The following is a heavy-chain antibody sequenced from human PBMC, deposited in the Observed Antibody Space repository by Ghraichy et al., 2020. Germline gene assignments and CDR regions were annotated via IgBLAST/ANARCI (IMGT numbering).Heavy chain of an antibody. D-gene: IGHD3-9*01. CDR1: GFTFSSFE. J-gene: IGHJ4*02. CDR3: AREYYGLLAGYYLDY. V-gene: IGHV3-48*03. CDR2: ISGSGTTV. Sequence: LSLTCAASGFTFSSFEMNWVRLTPGKGLGWLSYISGSGTTVHYADSVKGRFITSRDNAKNSLYLHMNSLRPDDTAIYFCAREYYGLLAGYYLDYWGQGTLVTVSS.